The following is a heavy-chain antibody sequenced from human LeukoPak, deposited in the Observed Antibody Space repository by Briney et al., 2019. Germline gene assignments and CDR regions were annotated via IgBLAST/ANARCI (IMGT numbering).Heavy chain of an antibody. CDR2: MNPNSGNT. V-gene: IGHV1-8*01. D-gene: IGHD3-10*01. CDR3: ARVRYYYGSGENFDI. CDR1: GYTFTSYD. J-gene: IGHJ3*02. Sequence: ASVKVSCKASGYTFTSYDINWVRQATGQGLEWMGWMNPNSGNTGYAQKFQGRVTMTRNTSISTAYMELSSLRSDDTAVYYCARVRYYYGSGENFDIWGQGTMVTVSS.